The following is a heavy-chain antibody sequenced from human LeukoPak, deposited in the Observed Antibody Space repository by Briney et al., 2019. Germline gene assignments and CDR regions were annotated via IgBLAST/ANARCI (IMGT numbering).Heavy chain of an antibody. CDR2: ISGSGGST. V-gene: IGHV3-23*01. J-gene: IGHJ6*02. D-gene: IGHD3-10*01. CDR1: GFTFSSYA. CDR3: VKAGTDYYGSGSYSMDV. Sequence: PGGSLRLSCAASGFTFSSYAMSWVRQAPGKGLEWVSAISGSGGSTYYADSVKGRFTISRDNSKNTLYLQMNSLRAEDTAVYYCVKAGTDYYGSGSYSMDVWGQGTTVTVSS.